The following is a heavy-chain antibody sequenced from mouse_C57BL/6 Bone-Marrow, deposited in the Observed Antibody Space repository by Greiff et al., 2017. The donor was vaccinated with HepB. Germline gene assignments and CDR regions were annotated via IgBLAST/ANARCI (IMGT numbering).Heavy chain of an antibody. Sequence: VQGVESGAELVRPGTSVKMSCKASGYTFTNYWIGWAKQRPGHGLEWIGDIYPGGGYTNYNEKFKGKATLTADKSSSTAYMQFSSLTSEDSAIYYCARGLGYAMDYWGQGTSVTVSS. V-gene: IGHV1-63*01. CDR3: ARGLGYAMDY. CDR1: GYTFTNYW. D-gene: IGHD2-13*01. J-gene: IGHJ4*01. CDR2: IYPGGGYT.